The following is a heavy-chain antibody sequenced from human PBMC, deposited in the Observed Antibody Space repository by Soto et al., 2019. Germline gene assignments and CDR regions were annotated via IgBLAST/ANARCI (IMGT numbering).Heavy chain of an antibody. J-gene: IGHJ6*02. D-gene: IGHD2-15*01. CDR3: AREDGNLEGMDV. CDR2: MNPNSGNT. V-gene: IGHV1-8*01. Sequence: QVQLVQSGAEVKKPGASVKVSCKASGYTFTSYDINWVRQATGQGLEWMGWMNPNSGNTGYAQKFQDRVNITRNTHIITAYKELSSLGYEDTAVYDSAREDGNLEGMDVLGQGTTVTVSS. CDR1: GYTFTSYD.